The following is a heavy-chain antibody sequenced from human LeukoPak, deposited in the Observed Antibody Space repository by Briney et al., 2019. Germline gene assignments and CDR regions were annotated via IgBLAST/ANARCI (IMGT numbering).Heavy chain of an antibody. V-gene: IGHV4-59*13. J-gene: IGHJ5*02. D-gene: IGHD3-9*01. CDR2: IHYTGST. Sequence: PSESLFLTCSGSGGSITSSYWSRTRRSPGKGQKRIAYIHYTGSTNYSTSLKSRVTMLIDTSKNQFSLKLSSVTAAHTAVYYRARGRYSAGDNWFDPGGQASPVTVSS. CDR1: GGSITSSY. CDR3: ARGRYSAGDNWFDP.